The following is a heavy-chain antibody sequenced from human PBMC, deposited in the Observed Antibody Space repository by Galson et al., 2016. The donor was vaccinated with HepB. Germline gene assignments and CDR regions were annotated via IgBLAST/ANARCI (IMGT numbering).Heavy chain of an antibody. CDR1: GGSIRSGDYY. V-gene: IGHV4-31*03. CDR3: AKTHYSGTYLD. Sequence: TLSLTCTVSGGSIRSGDYYWSWIRQHPGRGLEWIGYISFSGSTYCNPSLKSRVTISVDTSKNQFSLRLSSVTAADTAVYYCAKTHYSGTYLDWGQGTLVTDSS. D-gene: IGHD1-26*01. CDR2: ISFSGST. J-gene: IGHJ4*02.